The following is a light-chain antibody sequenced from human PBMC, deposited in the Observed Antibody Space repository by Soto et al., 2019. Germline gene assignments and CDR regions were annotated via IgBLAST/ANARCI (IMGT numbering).Light chain of an antibody. Sequence: DIVLTQSPATLSVSPGERATLSCRASLPISNKLAWYLQRPGQSLRLLIYGASARAHGVPARFSGSGSGTEFTLTISSLQSEDLAVYYCQQYENWPPAVTFGGGTNVEIK. CDR1: LPISNK. J-gene: IGKJ4*01. CDR2: GAS. V-gene: IGKV3-15*01. CDR3: QQYENWPPAVT.